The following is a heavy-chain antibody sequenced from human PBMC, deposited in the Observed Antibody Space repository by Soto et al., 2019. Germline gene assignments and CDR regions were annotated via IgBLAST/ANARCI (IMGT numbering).Heavy chain of an antibody. D-gene: IGHD6-19*01. J-gene: IGHJ6*02. CDR1: GGSFSGYY. CDR3: ARGRAAWLYYYGMDV. Sequence: SETLSLTCAVYGGSFSGYYWGWIRQPPGKGREWIGEIKHRGSTNYNPSPKSRVTISVDTSNNQFSLKLSSVTAADTAVYYCARGRAAWLYYYGMDVWGQGTTVTVSS. V-gene: IGHV4-34*01. CDR2: IKHRGST.